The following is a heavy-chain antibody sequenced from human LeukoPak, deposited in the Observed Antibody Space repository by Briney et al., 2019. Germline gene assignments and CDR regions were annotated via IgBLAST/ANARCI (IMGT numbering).Heavy chain of an antibody. CDR2: ISGSSSTI. D-gene: IGHD3-22*01. CDR1: GFTFSSYS. Sequence: GGSLRLSCAASGFTFSSYSMNWVRQAPGKGLEWVSYISGSSSTIYYADSVKGRFTISRDNAKNSLYLQMNSLSDEDTAVYYCARSPPTYYYDSSGYDGYGMDVWGQGTTVTVSS. J-gene: IGHJ6*02. V-gene: IGHV3-48*02. CDR3: ARSPPTYYYDSSGYDGYGMDV.